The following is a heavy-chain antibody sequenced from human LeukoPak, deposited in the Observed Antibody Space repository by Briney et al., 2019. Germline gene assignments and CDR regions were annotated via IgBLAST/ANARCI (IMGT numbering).Heavy chain of an antibody. J-gene: IGHJ3*02. CDR2: ISGSGGST. V-gene: IGHV3-23*01. CDR1: GFTFSSYG. Sequence: GGSLRLSCAASGFTFSSYGMSWVRQAPGKGLEWVSAISGSGGSTYYADSVKGRFTISRDNSKNTLYLQMNSLRAEDTAVYYCAKNDYYGSGPHDAFDIRGQGTMVTVSS. CDR3: AKNDYYGSGPHDAFDI. D-gene: IGHD3-10*01.